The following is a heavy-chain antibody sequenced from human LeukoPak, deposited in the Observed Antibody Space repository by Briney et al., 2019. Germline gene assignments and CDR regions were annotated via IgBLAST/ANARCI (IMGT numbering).Heavy chain of an antibody. CDR1: GFTFSSYG. CDR2: ISGSGSIT. V-gene: IGHV3-23*01. J-gene: IGHJ3*02. D-gene: IGHD6-19*01. Sequence: PGGSLRLSCAASGFTFSSYGMNWVRQAPGKGLEWVSVISGSGSITYYADSVKGRFTITRDNSKNTLHLQMNSLRAEDTAVYYCARARIAVAGSDDAFDIWGQGTMVTVSS. CDR3: ARARIAVAGSDDAFDI.